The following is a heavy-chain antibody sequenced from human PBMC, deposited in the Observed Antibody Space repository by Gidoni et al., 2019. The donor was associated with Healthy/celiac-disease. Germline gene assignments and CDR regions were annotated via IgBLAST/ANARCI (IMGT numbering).Heavy chain of an antibody. Sequence: QVQLVESGGGVVQPGRSLRLSCAAAGLTFSSYGMHWVRQAPGKGLEWVAVISYDGSNKYYADSVKGRFTISRDNSKNTLYLQMNSLRAEDTAVYYCAKDCGYCSGGSCYCNWGQGTLVTVSS. J-gene: IGHJ4*02. CDR3: AKDCGYCSGGSCYCN. D-gene: IGHD2-15*01. CDR1: GLTFSSYG. CDR2: ISYDGSNK. V-gene: IGHV3-30*18.